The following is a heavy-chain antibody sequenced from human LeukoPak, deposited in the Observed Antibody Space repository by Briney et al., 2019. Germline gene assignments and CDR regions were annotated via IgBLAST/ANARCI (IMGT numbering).Heavy chain of an antibody. Sequence: SETLSLTCAVYGGSFSGYYWSWIRQPPGKGLEWIGEINHSGSTNYNPSLKSRVTISVDTSKNQFSLKLSSVTAADTAVYYCVRRAIVVVVAATDPNWFDPWGQGTLVTVSS. CDR2: INHSGST. CDR3: VRRAIVVVVAATDPNWFDP. J-gene: IGHJ5*02. V-gene: IGHV4-34*01. D-gene: IGHD2-15*01. CDR1: GGSFSGYY.